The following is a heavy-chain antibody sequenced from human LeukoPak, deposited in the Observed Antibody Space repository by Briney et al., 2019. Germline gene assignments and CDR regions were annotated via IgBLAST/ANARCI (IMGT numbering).Heavy chain of an antibody. CDR3: ARAWDTAMVTEDWYFDL. J-gene: IGHJ2*01. CDR1: GGSISSYY. V-gene: IGHV4-59*01. Sequence: SETLSLTCTVSGGSISSYYWSWIRQPPGKGLEWIGYIYYSGSTNYNPSLKSRVTISVDTSKNQFSLKLSSVTAADTAVYYCARAWDTAMVTEDWYFDLWGRGTLVTVSS. CDR2: IYYSGST. D-gene: IGHD5-18*01.